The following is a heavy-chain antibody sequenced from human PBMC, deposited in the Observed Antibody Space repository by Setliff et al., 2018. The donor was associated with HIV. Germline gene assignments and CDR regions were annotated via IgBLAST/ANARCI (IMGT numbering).Heavy chain of an antibody. CDR3: ARVDRVESAFDI. Sequence: SETLSLTCAVSGYSISDGYYWGWIRQPPGKGPEWIGSIHHSGSAHFNPSLKSRVAMSVDTSENQFSLTLSSVTAADTAVYYCARVDRVESAFDIWGQGAMVT. D-gene: IGHD2-15*01. CDR2: IHHSGSA. V-gene: IGHV4-38-2*01. J-gene: IGHJ3*02. CDR1: GYSISDGYY.